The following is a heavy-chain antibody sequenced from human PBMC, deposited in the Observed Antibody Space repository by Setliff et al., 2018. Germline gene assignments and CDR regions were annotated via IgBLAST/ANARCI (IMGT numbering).Heavy chain of an antibody. CDR1: RYTFNDYY. D-gene: IGHD6-6*01. J-gene: IGHJ6*03. CDR3: ARAEYTSSSLYYYMDV. V-gene: IGHV1-2*06. Sequence: ASVKVSCKAFRYTFNDYYIHWVRQTPGQGLEWMGRINPSSGGTDDAQNFLGRVTMTGDTAISTAYTELSRLTSDDTAVYYCARAEYTSSSLYYYMDVWGKGTTVTVSS. CDR2: INPSSGGT.